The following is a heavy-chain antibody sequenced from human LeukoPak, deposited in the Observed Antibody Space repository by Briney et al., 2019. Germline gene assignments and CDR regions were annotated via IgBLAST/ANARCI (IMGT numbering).Heavy chain of an antibody. J-gene: IGHJ4*02. CDR2: VYYSGST. V-gene: IGHV4-59*01. CDR3: ARRYCGGSSCYSGFDY. D-gene: IGHD2-15*01. Sequence: KTSETLSLTCTVSGDSISSYYWTWIRQPPGKGLEWIGFVYYSGSTNYNPSLRSRVTMSVHTSKNQFSLRLSSVTAADTAVYYCARRYCGGSSCYSGFDYWGQGTLVTVSS. CDR1: GDSISSYY.